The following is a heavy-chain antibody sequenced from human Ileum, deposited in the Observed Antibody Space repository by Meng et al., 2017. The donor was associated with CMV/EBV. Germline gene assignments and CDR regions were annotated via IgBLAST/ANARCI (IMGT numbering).Heavy chain of an antibody. CDR2: IWNDGSKE. CDR1: GFTFRTYG. J-gene: IGHJ6*02. D-gene: IGHD3-22*01. Sequence: GESLKISCAASGFTFRTYGMHWVRQAPGKGLEWVAFIWNDGSKEFYADSVRGRFTVSRDNSKNTLYVQMNSLRAEDTAVYYCAKAYDSGMDVWGQGNTVNGAS. V-gene: IGHV3-30*02. CDR3: AKAYDSGMDV.